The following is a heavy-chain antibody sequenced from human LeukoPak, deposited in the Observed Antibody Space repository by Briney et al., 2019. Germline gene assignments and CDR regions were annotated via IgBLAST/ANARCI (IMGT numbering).Heavy chain of an antibody. Sequence: GGSLRLSCAASGFTVSSNYMSWVRQAPGKGLEWVANIKQDGSEKYYVDSVKGRFTISRDNAKNSLYLQMNSLRAEDTAVYYCATWPESAYGAFDIWGQGTMVTVSS. CDR1: GFTVSSNY. D-gene: IGHD3-10*01. CDR2: IKQDGSEK. V-gene: IGHV3-7*01. J-gene: IGHJ3*02. CDR3: ATWPESAYGAFDI.